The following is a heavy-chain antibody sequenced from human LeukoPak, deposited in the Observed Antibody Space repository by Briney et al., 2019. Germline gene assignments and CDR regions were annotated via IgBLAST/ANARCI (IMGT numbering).Heavy chain of an antibody. V-gene: IGHV3-23*01. CDR2: ISGSGGST. CDR3: ARDDSPDQYYYYGMDV. D-gene: IGHD1-14*01. CDR1: GFTFSSYA. Sequence: GGSLRLSCAASGFTFSSYAMSWVRQAPGKGLEWVSAISGSGGSTYYADSVKGRFTISRDNSKNTLYLQMNSLRAEDTAVYYCARDDSPDQYYYYGMDVWGQGTTVTVSS. J-gene: IGHJ6*02.